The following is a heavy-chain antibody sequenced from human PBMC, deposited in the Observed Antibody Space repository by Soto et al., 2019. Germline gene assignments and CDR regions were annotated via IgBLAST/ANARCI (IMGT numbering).Heavy chain of an antibody. CDR3: AKVINIVVVVAATYDY. V-gene: IGHV3-23*01. Sequence: ESGGGLVQPGGSLRLSCAASGFTFSSYAMSWVRQAPGKGLEWVSAISGSGGSTYYADSVKGRFTISRDNSKNTLYLQMNSLRAEDTAVYYCAKVINIVVVVAATYDYWGQGTLVTVSS. D-gene: IGHD2-15*01. J-gene: IGHJ4*02. CDR1: GFTFSSYA. CDR2: ISGSGGST.